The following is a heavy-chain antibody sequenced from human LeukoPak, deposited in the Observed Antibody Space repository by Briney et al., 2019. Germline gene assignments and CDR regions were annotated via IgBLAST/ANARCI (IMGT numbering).Heavy chain of an antibody. CDR2: INHSGST. CDR1: GFSLSTT. CDR3: ARGRLRYFDWLNLDY. V-gene: IGHV4-30-2*06. Sequence: LVNPTQTLTLTCSFSGFSLSTTGVAVGWIRQSPVKGLEWICEINHSGSTNYNPSLKSRVTISVDTSKNQFSLKLSSVTAADTAVYYCARGRLRYFDWLNLDYWGQGTLVTVSS. J-gene: IGHJ4*02. D-gene: IGHD3-9*01.